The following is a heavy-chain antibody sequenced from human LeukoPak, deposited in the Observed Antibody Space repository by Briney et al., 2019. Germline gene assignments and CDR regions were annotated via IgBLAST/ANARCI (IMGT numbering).Heavy chain of an antibody. CDR3: ARDLQQLYFDF. D-gene: IGHD6-13*01. V-gene: IGHV1-2*02. J-gene: IGHJ4*02. Sequence: PGASVKVSCKVSGYTFTGHYMHWVRQAPGQGLEWMGWINPNSGGTNYAQKFQGRVTVTRDTSITTAYVELSRLRSDDTAVYYCARDLQQLYFDFWGQGTLVTVSS. CDR1: GYTFTGHY. CDR2: INPNSGGT.